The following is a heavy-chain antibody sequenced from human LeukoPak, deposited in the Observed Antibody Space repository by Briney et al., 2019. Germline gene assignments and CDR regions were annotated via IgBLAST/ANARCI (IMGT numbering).Heavy chain of an antibody. D-gene: IGHD2-21*02. CDR2: VRGYNGNT. J-gene: IGHJ5*02. CDR3: ARPGCSYGDCYSRADH. V-gene: IGHV1-18*01. Sequence: PRASVKVSCKASGYTFTRYAIGWARQAPGQGLEWMGWVRGYNGNTNYPEKFQDRVTMTTDTSTNTAYMELRSLTSDDTAVYYCARPGCSYGDCYSRADHWGQGTLVTVSS. CDR1: GYTFTRYA.